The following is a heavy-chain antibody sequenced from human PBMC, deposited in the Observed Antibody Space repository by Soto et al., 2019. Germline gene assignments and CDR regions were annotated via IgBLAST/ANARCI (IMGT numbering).Heavy chain of an antibody. Sequence: SVKVSCKASGGTFSSYAISWVRQAPGQGLEWMGGIIPIFGTANYAQKFQGRVTITADKSTSTAYMELSSLRSEDTAVYYCAGVGMWPNWFDPWGQGTLVTVSS. CDR1: GGTFSSYA. CDR3: AGVGMWPNWFDP. D-gene: IGHD2-21*01. V-gene: IGHV1-69*06. J-gene: IGHJ5*02. CDR2: IIPIFGTA.